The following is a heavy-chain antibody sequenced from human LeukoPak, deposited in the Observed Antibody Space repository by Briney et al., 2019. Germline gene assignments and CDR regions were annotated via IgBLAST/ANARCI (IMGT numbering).Heavy chain of an antibody. V-gene: IGHV3-48*01. CDR2: ISSSSSTI. Sequence: PGGPLRLSCAASGFTFSSYSMNWVRQAPGKGLEWVSYISSSSSTIYYADSVKGRFTISRDNAKNSLYLQMNSLRAEDTAVYYCARDPELAYCGGDCSPAGAYGMDVWGQGTTVTVSS. J-gene: IGHJ6*02. D-gene: IGHD2-21*02. CDR1: GFTFSSYS. CDR3: ARDPELAYCGGDCSPAGAYGMDV.